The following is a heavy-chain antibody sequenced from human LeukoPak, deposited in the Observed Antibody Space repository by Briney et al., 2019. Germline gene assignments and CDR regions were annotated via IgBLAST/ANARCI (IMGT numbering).Heavy chain of an antibody. CDR3: ARDPGSGGNRFDY. Sequence: ASVKVSCKSSGYTFIGYYMHWVRQAPGQGLEWMGWINPNSGGTNYAQKFQGRVTMTRDTSINTAYMDLSSLISDDTAFYFCARDPGSGGNRFDYWGQGTLVTVSS. J-gene: IGHJ4*02. V-gene: IGHV1-2*02. CDR2: INPNSGGT. CDR1: GYTFIGYY. D-gene: IGHD1-14*01.